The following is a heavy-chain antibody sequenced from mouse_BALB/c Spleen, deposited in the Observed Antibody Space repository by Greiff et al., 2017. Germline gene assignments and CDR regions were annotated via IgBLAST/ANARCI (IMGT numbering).Heavy chain of an antibody. Sequence: QVQLQQSGAELVRPGTSVKISCKASGYAFTNYWLGWVKQRPGHGLEWIGDIYPGSGNTYYNEKFKGKATLTADKSSSTAYMQLSSLTSEDSAVYFCVGAYYDCLAGLAYWGQGTLVTVSA. CDR2: IYPGSGNT. J-gene: IGHJ3*01. D-gene: IGHD2-4*01. V-gene: IGHV1-63*01. CDR1: GYAFTNYW. CDR3: VGAYYDCLAGLAY.